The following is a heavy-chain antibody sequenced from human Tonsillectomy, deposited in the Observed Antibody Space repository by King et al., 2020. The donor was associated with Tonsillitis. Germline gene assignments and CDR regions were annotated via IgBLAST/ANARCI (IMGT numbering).Heavy chain of an antibody. V-gene: IGHV3-48*01. D-gene: IGHD7-27*01. CDR1: GFTFSSYS. J-gene: IGHJ4*02. CDR3: AGDAWGPYYFDY. CDR2: ISSSSSTI. Sequence: EVQLVESGGGLVQPGGSLRLSCAASGFTFSSYSMNWVRQAPGKGLEWVSFISSSSSTIYYSDSVRGRFTISRDNAKNSLYLQMNSLRAEDTAVYYCAGDAWGPYYFDYWGQGILVTVSS.